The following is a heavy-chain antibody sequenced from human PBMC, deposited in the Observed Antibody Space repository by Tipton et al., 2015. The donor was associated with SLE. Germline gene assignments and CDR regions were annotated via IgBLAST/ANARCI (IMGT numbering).Heavy chain of an antibody. D-gene: IGHD4/OR15-4a*01. V-gene: IGHV4-34*01. J-gene: IGHJ4*02. CDR3: AGRCAKGFGY. CDR2: INHSGST. CDR1: GGSFSVYY. Sequence: TLSLTCAFYGGSFSVYYWTWIRQPPGRGLEWIGEINHSGSTNYNPSLKSRVTISVDTSKNQFSLKLRSVTAADAAVYYCAGRCAKGFGYWGQGTLVPFSS.